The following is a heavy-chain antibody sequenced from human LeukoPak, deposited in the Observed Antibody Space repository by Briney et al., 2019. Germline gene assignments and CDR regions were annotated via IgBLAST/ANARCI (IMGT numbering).Heavy chain of an antibody. CDR2: IYPGDSDT. Sequence: GESLKISCKGAGYSLTSYWIGWVRPMPGKGLEWMGIIYPGDSDTRYSPSFQGQVTISADKSISTAYLQWSSLKASDTSMYYCARHGGFGDIVVVPASHWGQGTLVTVSS. D-gene: IGHD2-2*01. CDR1: GYSLTSYW. V-gene: IGHV5-51*01. CDR3: ARHGGFGDIVVVPASH. J-gene: IGHJ4*02.